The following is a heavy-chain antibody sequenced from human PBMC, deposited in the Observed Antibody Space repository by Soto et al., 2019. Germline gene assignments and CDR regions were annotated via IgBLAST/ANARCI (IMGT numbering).Heavy chain of an antibody. V-gene: IGHV1-69*02. J-gene: IGHJ6*02. Sequence: QVQLVQSGPEVKKPGSSVRISCRSGGDTFSSYTVSRVRQTPGQGLEWMGRIIPVLGVTNYSRKFKGRMTITADKXXXXXXXXXXXXXXXXXXXXXXXXXXXXXXXXXXXXXXXMDVWGQGTSVIVSS. CDR3: XXXXXXXXXXXXXXXXXMDV. CDR1: GDTFSSYT. CDR2: IIPVLGVT.